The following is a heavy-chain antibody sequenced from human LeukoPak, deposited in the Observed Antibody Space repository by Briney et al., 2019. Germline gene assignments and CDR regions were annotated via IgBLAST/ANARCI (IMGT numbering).Heavy chain of an antibody. D-gene: IGHD2-2*01. J-gene: IGHJ5*02. CDR2: IYYSGST. CDR3: ARGYCSSTSCYGWGNWFDP. CDR1: GGSISSYY. Sequence: PSETLSLTCTVSGGSISSYYWSWIRQPPGKGPEWIGYIYYSGSTNYNPSLKSRVTIPVDTSKNQFSLNLNSVTAADTAVYYCARGYCSSTSCYGWGNWFDPWGQGALVTVSS. V-gene: IGHV4-59*01.